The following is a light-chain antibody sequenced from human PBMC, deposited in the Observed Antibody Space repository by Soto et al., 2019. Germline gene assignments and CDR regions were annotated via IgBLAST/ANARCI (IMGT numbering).Light chain of an antibody. J-gene: IGLJ1*01. CDR3: AAWDYTVNGRYV. CDR2: SNN. V-gene: IGLV1-44*01. Sequence: QSVLTQPPSASGTPGQRVTISCSGSSSNIGSNTVNWYQQLPGTAPTLLIHSNNQQHSGVPDRFSGSESGTSASLAISGLQSEDEADYYCAAWDYTVNGRYVFGSGTKVTVL. CDR1: SSNIGSNT.